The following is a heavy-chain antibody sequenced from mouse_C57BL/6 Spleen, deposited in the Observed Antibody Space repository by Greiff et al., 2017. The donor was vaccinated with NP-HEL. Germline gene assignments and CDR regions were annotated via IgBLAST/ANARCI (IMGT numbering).Heavy chain of an antibody. CDR1: GYAFSSSW. D-gene: IGHD1-1*01. V-gene: IGHV1-82*01. Sequence: QVQLQQSGPELVKPGASVKISCKASGYAFSSSWMNWVKQRPGKGLEWIGRIYPGDGDTNYNGKFKGKATLTADKSSSTAYMQLSSLTSEDSAVYFCARGVLRSHYLDYWGQGTTLTVSS. CDR2: IYPGDGDT. CDR3: ARGVLRSHYLDY. J-gene: IGHJ2*01.